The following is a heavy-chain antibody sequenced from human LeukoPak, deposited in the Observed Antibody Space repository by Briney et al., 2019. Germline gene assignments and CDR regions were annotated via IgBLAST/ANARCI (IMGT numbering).Heavy chain of an antibody. CDR3: ARGKLAAQDY. CDR1: GFTFSSYA. J-gene: IGHJ4*02. Sequence: GGSLRLSCAASGFTFSSYAMSWVRQAPGKGLEWVSAISGSGGSTYYADSVKGRFTISRDNSKNTLYLQMNSLRAEDTTIYYCARGKLAAQDYWGQGTLVTVSS. D-gene: IGHD6-6*01. V-gene: IGHV3-23*01. CDR2: ISGSGGST.